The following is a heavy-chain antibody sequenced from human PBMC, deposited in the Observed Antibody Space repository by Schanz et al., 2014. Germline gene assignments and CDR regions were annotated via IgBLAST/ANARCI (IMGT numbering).Heavy chain of an antibody. CDR2: ISGYNGKT. V-gene: IGHV1-18*04. J-gene: IGHJ5*02. CDR3: ARDGNQPLDA. CDR1: GYNFNRHD. D-gene: IGHD2-2*01. Sequence: QVQLVQSGPEVKKPGASVRLSCKASGYNFNRHDISWVRQAPGQGLEWMGWISGYNGKTIYLDNREEKITMPTDTATSTAYMELRNLRSADTAVYYCARDGNQPLDAWGQGTLVTVSS.